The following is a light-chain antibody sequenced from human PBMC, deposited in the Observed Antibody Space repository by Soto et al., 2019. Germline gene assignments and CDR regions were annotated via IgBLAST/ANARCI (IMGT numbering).Light chain of an antibody. CDR1: ICDVGGYNY. J-gene: IGLJ2*01. CDR2: DVS. Sequence: QSALTQPASVSGSPGQSITISCNGPICDVGGYNYVSWYQQHPGKAPKRMIYDVSNRPSGVSNSFSGSKSGNTASLTISGLQAEDEADYYCSSYTSSSTLYVVFGGGTTLTVL. CDR3: SSYTSSSTLYVV. V-gene: IGLV2-14*01.